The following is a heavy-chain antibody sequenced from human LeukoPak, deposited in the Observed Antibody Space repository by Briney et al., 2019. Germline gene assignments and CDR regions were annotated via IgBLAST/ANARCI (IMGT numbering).Heavy chain of an antibody. D-gene: IGHD2-2*01. CDR2: IYYSGST. CDR3: ARVRYCSSTSCSTNFDY. CDR1: GGSISSYY. V-gene: IGHV4-59*12. Sequence: SETLSLTCTVSGGSISSYYWSWIRQPPGKGLEWIGYIYYSGSTNYNPSLKSRVTISVDTSKNQFSLKLSSVTAADTAVYYCARVRYCSSTSCSTNFDYWGQGTLVTVSS. J-gene: IGHJ4*02.